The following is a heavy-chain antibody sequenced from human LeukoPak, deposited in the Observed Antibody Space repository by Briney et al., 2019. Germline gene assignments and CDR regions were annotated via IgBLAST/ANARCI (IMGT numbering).Heavy chain of an antibody. CDR3: AGLVGRYSSGLYYYYFDY. CDR2: MYLSGTT. D-gene: IGHD3-22*01. J-gene: IGHJ4*02. V-gene: IGHV4-4*02. CDR1: GDSINSLDL. Sequence: SGTLSLTCTVSGDSINSLDLWSWVRQPPGKGLEWIGEMYLSGTTHSNPSVKSRVTTSIDKSKNQFFLNLSSVTAADTAVYYCAGLVGRYSSGLYYYYFDYWGQGTLVTVSS.